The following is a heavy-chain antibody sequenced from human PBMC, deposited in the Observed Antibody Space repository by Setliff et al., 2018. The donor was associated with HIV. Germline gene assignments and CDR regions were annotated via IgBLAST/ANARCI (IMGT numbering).Heavy chain of an antibody. CDR3: GRLETGPATSAYGPFNS. Sequence: TSETLSLTCTVSDASISTSNFLWGWIRQSPGKGLEWIGSSYYSSRTYYNPSLKNRVTISADTSKNHLSLKLTSLTAADTAVYYCGRLETGPATSAYGPFNSWGQRKMVTVSS. J-gene: IGHJ4*02. D-gene: IGHD4-17*01. CDR2: SYYSSRT. V-gene: IGHV4-39*02. CDR1: DASISTSNFL.